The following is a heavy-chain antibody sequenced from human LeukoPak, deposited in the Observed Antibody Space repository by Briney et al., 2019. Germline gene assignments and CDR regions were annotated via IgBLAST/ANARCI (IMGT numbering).Heavy chain of an antibody. CDR1: GGSFSGYN. J-gene: IGHJ6*02. V-gene: IGHV4-34*01. D-gene: IGHD6-13*01. CDR3: ARGVPATAAGSPIRYYYYGRR. Sequence: ASETLSLTCAVYGGSFSGYNWSWIRQPPGKGLEWIGEINHSGSTNYNPPLKSRVTISVDTSKNQFSLKLSSVTAADTAVYYCARGVPATAAGSPIRYYYYGRRLGPRDHGHRLL. CDR2: INHSGST.